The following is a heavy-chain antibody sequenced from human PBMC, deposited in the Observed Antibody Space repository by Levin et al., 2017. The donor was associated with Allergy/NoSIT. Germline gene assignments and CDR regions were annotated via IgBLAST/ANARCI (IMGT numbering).Heavy chain of an antibody. V-gene: IGHV4-59*11. J-gene: IGHJ4*02. CDR2: LFHTGTI. Sequence: SQTLSLTCTVSGASFSSPYWNWIRQSPGKGLEWIGILFHTGTISTKPSLKSRVTMSVDTSKNQFSLKVASVTAADTAVYFCAGQRGYAYGFDYWGQGARVTVSS. CDR1: GASFSSPY. CDR3: AGQRGYAYGFDY. D-gene: IGHD5-18*01.